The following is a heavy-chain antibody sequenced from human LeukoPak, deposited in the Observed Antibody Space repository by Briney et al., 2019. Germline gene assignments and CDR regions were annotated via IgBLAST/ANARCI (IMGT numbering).Heavy chain of an antibody. V-gene: IGHV1-46*01. J-gene: IGHJ4*02. D-gene: IGHD3-22*01. CDR1: GYTFTSYY. Sequence: ASVKVSCKASGYTFTSYYMHWVRQAPGQGLEWMGIINPSGGSTSYAQKFQGRVTMTRDTSTSTVYMELSSLRSEDTAVYYCTTDPNYYDSSGSPFDYWGQGTLVTVSS. CDR3: TTDPNYYDSSGSPFDY. CDR2: INPSGGST.